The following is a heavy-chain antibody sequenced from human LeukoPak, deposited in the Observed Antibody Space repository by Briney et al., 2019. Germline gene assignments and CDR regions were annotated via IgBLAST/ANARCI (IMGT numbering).Heavy chain of an antibody. CDR2: IYPGDSDT. CDR1: GYSFTSYW. J-gene: IGHJ4*02. V-gene: IGHV5-51*01. Sequence: GESLKIPCKGSGYSFTSYWIGWVRQMPGEGLEWMGIIYPGDSDTRYSPSFQGQVTMSADKSISTAYLQWSSLKASDTAMYYCARQHMDTSMIDYWGQGTLVTVSS. CDR3: ARQHMDTSMIDY. D-gene: IGHD5-18*01.